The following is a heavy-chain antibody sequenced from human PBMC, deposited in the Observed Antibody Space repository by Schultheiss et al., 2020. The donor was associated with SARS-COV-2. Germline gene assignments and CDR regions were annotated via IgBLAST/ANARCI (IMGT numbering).Heavy chain of an antibody. Sequence: SETLSLTCTVSGGAISSHYWSWIRQPPGKGLEWIGYIYYSGSSYYNSSLKSRVTISVDTSKNQFSLNLRSVTAADTALYYCARQMGTVVPAAMDYWGQGTLVTVSS. D-gene: IGHD2-2*01. V-gene: IGHV4-59*08. J-gene: IGHJ4*02. CDR3: ARQMGTVVPAAMDY. CDR1: GGAISSHY. CDR2: IYYSGSS.